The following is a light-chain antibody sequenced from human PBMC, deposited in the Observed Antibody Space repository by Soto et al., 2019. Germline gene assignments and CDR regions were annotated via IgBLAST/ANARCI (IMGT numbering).Light chain of an antibody. CDR2: DVS. Sequence: QSALTQPASVSGSPGQSIAISCTGTSSDVGGYKYVSWYQQHPGKAPKLMIYDVSNRPSGVSDRFSGSKSGNTASLTISGLQAEDEADYYCTSYTSSSTYVFGTDTKLTVL. CDR3: TSYTSSSTYV. J-gene: IGLJ1*01. CDR1: SSDVGGYKY. V-gene: IGLV2-14*01.